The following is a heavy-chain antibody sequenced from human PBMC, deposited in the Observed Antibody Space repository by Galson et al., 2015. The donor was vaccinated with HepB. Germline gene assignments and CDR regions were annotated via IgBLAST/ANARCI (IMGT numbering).Heavy chain of an antibody. CDR1: HGSVNNYY. V-gene: IGHV4-59*08. J-gene: IGHJ4*02. D-gene: IGHD5-12*01. Sequence: SETLSLTCSVSHGSVNNYYWSWTRRSPGNRPEWLGYIRYTGDTTYNPSLGYRIGMSVDTAINQVSLWLTSVTAADSAIYYCARHPGRGSVGYAFDLWGQGTLVTVSP. CDR2: IRYTGDT. CDR3: ARHPGRGSVGYAFDL.